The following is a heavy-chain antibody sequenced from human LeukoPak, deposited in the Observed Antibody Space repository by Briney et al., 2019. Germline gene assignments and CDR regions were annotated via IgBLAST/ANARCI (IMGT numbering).Heavy chain of an antibody. D-gene: IGHD5-12*01. J-gene: IGHJ4*02. V-gene: IGHV3-49*04. Sequence: GGSLRLSCTASGFSVGDYAMSWVRQAPGKGLEWVGFIRSKTYGGTADYAASVEGRFTISRDDSNNIAYLQMNSLKSEDTAVYYCTRGLEGFTAYDDYWGQGTLVTVSS. CDR3: TRGLEGFTAYDDY. CDR1: GFSVGDYA. CDR2: IRSKTYGGTA.